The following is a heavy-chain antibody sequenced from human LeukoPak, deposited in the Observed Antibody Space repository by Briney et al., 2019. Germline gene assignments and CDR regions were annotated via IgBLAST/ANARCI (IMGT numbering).Heavy chain of an antibody. CDR1: GGSFSGYY. D-gene: IGHD3-22*01. V-gene: IGHV4-34*01. CDR2: INHSGST. CDR3: ARVPHYYDSSGYSY. Sequence: PSETLSLTCAVYGGSFSGYYWSWIRQPPGKGLEWIGEINHSGSTNYNPSLKSRVTISVDTSKNQFSLKLSSVTAADTAVYYCARVPHYYDSSGYSYWGQGTRVTVSS. J-gene: IGHJ4*02.